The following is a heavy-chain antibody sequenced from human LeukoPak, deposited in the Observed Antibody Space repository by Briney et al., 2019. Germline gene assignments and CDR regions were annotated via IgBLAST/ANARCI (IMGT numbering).Heavy chain of an antibody. CDR2: IYSSGSA. J-gene: IGHJ4*02. Sequence: SETLSLTCTVTGASISTYYWSWIRQPAGKGLEWIGRIYSSGSANYNPSLKSRITMSVDTSKNQFSLKVSSVTAADTAVYYCAREGPSGYNYGLYYFDYWGQGTLVTVSS. CDR1: GASISTYY. CDR3: AREGPSGYNYGLYYFDY. V-gene: IGHV4-4*07. D-gene: IGHD5-18*01.